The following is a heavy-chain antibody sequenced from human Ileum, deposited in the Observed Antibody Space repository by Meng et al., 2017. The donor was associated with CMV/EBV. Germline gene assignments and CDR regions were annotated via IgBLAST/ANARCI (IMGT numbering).Heavy chain of an antibody. V-gene: IGHV5-51*01. Sequence: KVSCKGSGYSFTNYWIAWVRQMPGKGLEWMGIIYPGDSDTRYSPSFQGQVTISADKSISTAYLQWSSLKASDSAIYYCARRWVGNRDGYNFHYWGQGTLVTVSS. J-gene: IGHJ4*02. CDR3: ARRWVGNRDGYNFHY. D-gene: IGHD5-24*01. CDR2: IYPGDSDT. CDR1: GYSFTNYW.